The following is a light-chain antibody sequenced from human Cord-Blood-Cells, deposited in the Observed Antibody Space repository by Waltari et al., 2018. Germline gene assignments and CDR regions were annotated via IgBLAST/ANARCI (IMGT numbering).Light chain of an antibody. CDR2: EGS. CDR3: CSYAGSSTSWV. CDR1: SSDVGSYKL. J-gene: IGLJ3*02. V-gene: IGLV2-23*01. Sequence: QSALTQPASVSGSPGQSITIPCTGTSSDVGSYKLVSWYQQHPGKAPKLMIYEGSKRPSGVSNRFSGSKSGNTASLTISGLQAEDEADYYCCSYAGSSTSWVFGGGTKLTVL.